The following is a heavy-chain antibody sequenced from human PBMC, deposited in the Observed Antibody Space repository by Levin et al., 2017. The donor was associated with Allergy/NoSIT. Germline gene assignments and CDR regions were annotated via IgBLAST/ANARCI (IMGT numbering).Heavy chain of an antibody. CDR1: GYSFTSYT. Sequence: ASVKVSCKASGYSFTSYTIHWVRQAPGQRLEWMGWINAANGDTSLSQRFPGRVAITRDASTNTVSLELRGLRSEDTAVYFCARDFCSGSTCSLFGAWGQGTLVIVST. CDR3: ARDFCSGSTCSLFGA. V-gene: IGHV1-3*01. D-gene: IGHD3-3*01. J-gene: IGHJ5*02. CDR2: INAANGDT.